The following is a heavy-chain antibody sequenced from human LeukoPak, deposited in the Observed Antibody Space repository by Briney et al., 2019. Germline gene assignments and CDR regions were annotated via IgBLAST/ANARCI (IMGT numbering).Heavy chain of an antibody. Sequence: GGSLRLSCAPPGFPFSNYLMSGVGLPPGKGREGVSVISGSGGTTYYADSVKGRFTISRDNSKNTLYLEMNSLRAEDTAVYYCAKDGDQVTVTKLDYWGQGTLVTVSS. J-gene: IGHJ4*02. D-gene: IGHD4-17*01. V-gene: IGHV3-23*01. CDR2: ISGSGGTT. CDR1: GFPFSNYL. CDR3: AKDGDQVTVTKLDY.